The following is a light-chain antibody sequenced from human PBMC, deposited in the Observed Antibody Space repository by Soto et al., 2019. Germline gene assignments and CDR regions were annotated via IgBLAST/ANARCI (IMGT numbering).Light chain of an antibody. Sequence: VRMPSPCSLTEYPGERATLSCRASQSVSSNLAWYQQKPGQAPRLLIYGASTRATGVPARFSGGGSGTEFTLTISSLQSEDFAVYYCQQYNNWPWTCGQGTKG. CDR1: QSVSSN. J-gene: IGKJ1*01. CDR2: GAS. CDR3: QQYNNWPWT. V-gene: IGKV3-15*01.